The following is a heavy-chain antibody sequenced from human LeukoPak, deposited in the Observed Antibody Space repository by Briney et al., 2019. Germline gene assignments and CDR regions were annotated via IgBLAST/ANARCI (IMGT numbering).Heavy chain of an antibody. CDR1: GGTFSSYA. V-gene: IGHV1-69*05. CDR3: AISRDGYIVFDY. D-gene: IGHD5-24*01. CDR2: IIPIFGTA. Sequence: SVKVSCKXSGGTFSSYAISWVRQAPGQGLEWMGRIIPIFGTANYAQKFQGRITIITDESTITAYMELSSLRSEDTAVYYCAISRDGYIVFDYWGQGTLVTVSS. J-gene: IGHJ4*02.